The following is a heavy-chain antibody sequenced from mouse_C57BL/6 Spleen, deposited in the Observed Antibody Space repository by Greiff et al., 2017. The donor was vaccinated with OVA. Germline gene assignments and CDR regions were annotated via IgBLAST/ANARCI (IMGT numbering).Heavy chain of an antibody. D-gene: IGHD2-4*01. V-gene: IGHV8-12*01. CDR3: ARKYDYDPSWFAY. CDR2: IYWGDDK. J-gene: IGHJ3*01. Sequence: VKLMESGPGILQSSQTLSLTCSFSGFSLSTSGMGVSWISQPSGQGLEWLAHIYWGDDKRYHPSLKSRPTTAKDTSRNQVFLKITSVDTADTATYYCARKYDYDPSWFAYWGQGTLVTVSA. CDR1: GFSLSTSGMG.